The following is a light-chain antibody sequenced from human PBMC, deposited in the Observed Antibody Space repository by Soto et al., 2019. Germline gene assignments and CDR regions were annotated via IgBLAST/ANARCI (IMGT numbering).Light chain of an antibody. CDR3: SSYAGSNNWV. Sequence: QSVLTQPASVSGSPGQSVTISCTGASSDVADYNYVSWYQQHPGKAPKLMIYEVTKRPSGVPDRFSGSKSGNTASLTVSGLQAEDESDYYCSSYAGSNNWVFGGGTQLTVL. CDR2: EVT. J-gene: IGLJ2*01. CDR1: SSDVADYNY. V-gene: IGLV2-8*01.